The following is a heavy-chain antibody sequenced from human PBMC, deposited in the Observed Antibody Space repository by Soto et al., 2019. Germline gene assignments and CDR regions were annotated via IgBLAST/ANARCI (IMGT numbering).Heavy chain of an antibody. CDR3: ARHRYCSVGSCSFDY. V-gene: IGHV4-39*01. CDR1: GGSISSSSYY. Sequence: SETLCLTWTVSGGSISSSSYYWGLIRQPPGKGLEWIGSIYYSGSTYYNPSLKSRDTVSVDTSKNQFSLKLSSVTATSTAVYYCARHRYCSVGSCSFDYWGQGSLVTVSS. J-gene: IGHJ4*02. CDR2: IYYSGST. D-gene: IGHD2-15*01.